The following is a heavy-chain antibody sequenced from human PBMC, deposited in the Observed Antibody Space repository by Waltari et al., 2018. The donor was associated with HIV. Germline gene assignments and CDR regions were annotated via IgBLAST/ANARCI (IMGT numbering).Heavy chain of an antibody. CDR3: ARDHVGYHQEDRYYFDY. D-gene: IGHD2-15*01. V-gene: IGHV4-39*07. J-gene: IGHJ4*02. CDR2: IYYSGST. CDR1: GGSISSSSYY. Sequence: QLQLQESGPGLVKPSETLSLTCTVSGGSISSSSYYWGWIRQPPGKGLEWIGSIYYSGSTYYNPSLKSRVTISVDTSKNQFSLKLSSVTAADTAVYYCARDHVGYHQEDRYYFDYWGQGTLVTVSS.